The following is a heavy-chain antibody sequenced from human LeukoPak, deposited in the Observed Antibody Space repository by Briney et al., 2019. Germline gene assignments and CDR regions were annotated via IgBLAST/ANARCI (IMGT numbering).Heavy chain of an antibody. V-gene: IGHV3-20*04. D-gene: IGHD5-24*01. CDR3: ARGKFMADYFDY. CDR1: GFTFDDYG. CDR2: INWNGGST. J-gene: IGHJ4*02. Sequence: GGSLRLSCAASGFTFDDYGMSWVRQAPGKGLEWVSGINWNGGSTGYADSVKGRSTISRDNAKNSLYLQMNSLRAEDAAVYYCARGKFMADYFDYWGQGTLVTVSS.